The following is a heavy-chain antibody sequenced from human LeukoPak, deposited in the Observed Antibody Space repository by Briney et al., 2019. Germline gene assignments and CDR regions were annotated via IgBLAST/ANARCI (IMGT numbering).Heavy chain of an antibody. D-gene: IGHD3-3*01. J-gene: IGHJ6*03. CDR2: IYYSGST. CDR1: GGSISSYY. Sequence: SETLSLTCTVSGGSISSYYWSWIRQPPGKGLEWIGDIYYSGSTNYNPSLKSRVTISVDTSKNQFSLKLSSVTAADTAVYYCARTSGYHYYYYYMDVWGKGTTVTVSS. CDR3: ARTSGYHYYYYYMDV. V-gene: IGHV4-59*01.